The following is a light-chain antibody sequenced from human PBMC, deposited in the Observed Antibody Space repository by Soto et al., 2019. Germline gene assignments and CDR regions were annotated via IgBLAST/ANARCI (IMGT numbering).Light chain of an antibody. Sequence: EIVLTQSPGTLSLSPGERATLSCRASQSVSSSYLAWYQQKPGQAPRLLIYDASTRATGIQDRFSGSGSGTDFTLTISRVEPEDFAVYYCQQYGSSPRTFGQGTKVEIK. J-gene: IGKJ1*01. V-gene: IGKV3-20*01. CDR3: QQYGSSPRT. CDR1: QSVSSSY. CDR2: DAS.